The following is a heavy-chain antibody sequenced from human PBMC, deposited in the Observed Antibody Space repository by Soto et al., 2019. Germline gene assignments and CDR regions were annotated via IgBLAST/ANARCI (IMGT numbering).Heavy chain of an antibody. CDR2: ISGSVGST. Sequence: EWVSAISGSVGSTYYADSVKGRFTISRDNSKNTRYLQMNSLRAEDTADYNYGDTRTLLYF. D-gene: IGHD2-15*01. CDR3: GDTRTLLYF. J-gene: IGHJ1*01. V-gene: IGHV3-23*01.